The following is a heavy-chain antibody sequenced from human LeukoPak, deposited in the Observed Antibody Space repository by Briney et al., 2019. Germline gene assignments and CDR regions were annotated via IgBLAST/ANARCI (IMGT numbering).Heavy chain of an antibody. Sequence: GASVKVSCKASGYTFTGYYIYWVRQAPGQGLEWMGWIKPNSGGTNYAQKFQGRVTMTSDTSVSTAYMELSSLRSDDTAVYYCARVGRWYNTGYYMDVWGKGTTVTVSS. CDR2: IKPNSGGT. D-gene: IGHD6-13*01. V-gene: IGHV1-2*02. CDR1: GYTFTGYY. J-gene: IGHJ6*03. CDR3: ARVGRWYNTGYYMDV.